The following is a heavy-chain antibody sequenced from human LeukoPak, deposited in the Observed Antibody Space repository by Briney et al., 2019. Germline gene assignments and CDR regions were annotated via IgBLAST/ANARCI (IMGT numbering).Heavy chain of an antibody. D-gene: IGHD3-9*01. CDR2: IYYSGST. V-gene: IGHV4-39*07. Sequence: SETLSLTCTVSGDSISSNNNYWAWIRQPPGKGLEWIGSIYYSGSTYYNPSLKSRLTLPRDTSKNQFSLKVNSVTAADTAVYYCARVYYDILSTRRHYFDYWGQGTLVTVSS. CDR1: GDSISSNNNY. J-gene: IGHJ4*02. CDR3: ARVYYDILSTRRHYFDY.